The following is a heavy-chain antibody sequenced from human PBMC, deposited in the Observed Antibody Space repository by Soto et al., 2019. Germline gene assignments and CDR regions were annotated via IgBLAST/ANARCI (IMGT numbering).Heavy chain of an antibody. J-gene: IGHJ5*02. CDR1: GYTFIDYY. CDR2: VNPYSGDT. Sequence: ASVKVSCKASGYTFIDYYIHWVRQAPGQGLEWLGWVNPYSGDTEYGQNFQGRVTMTRDASISSAYMELRSLAADDTAVYFCARLRCLSGTIPVTGFEWFDPWGQGTLVTVSS. D-gene: IGHD6-19*01. V-gene: IGHV1-2*02. CDR3: ARLRCLSGTIPVTGFEWFDP.